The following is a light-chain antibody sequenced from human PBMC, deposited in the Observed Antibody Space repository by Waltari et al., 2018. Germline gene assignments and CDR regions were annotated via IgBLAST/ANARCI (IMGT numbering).Light chain of an antibody. CDR1: QSVSSN. J-gene: IGKJ2*01. CDR2: GAS. CDR3: QQYNNWPPHT. V-gene: IGKV3-15*01. Sequence: EIVMTQSPATLSVSPGERATLSCRASQSVSSNLAWYQPKPGQAPRLLIYGASTRATGIPARFSGSGSGTEFTLIISSMQSEDFAVYYCQQYNNWPPHTFGQGTKLEIK.